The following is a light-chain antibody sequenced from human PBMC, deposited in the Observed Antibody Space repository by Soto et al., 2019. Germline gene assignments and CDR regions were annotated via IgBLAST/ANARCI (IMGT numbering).Light chain of an antibody. CDR2: EVS. CDR3: CSYAVSSTYV. CDR1: SSDFGYNL. Sequence: QSVLTQPASVSGSPEQSITISCPGSSSDFGYNLVSWYQQHPGRAPKLIISEVSKRPSGVSNRFSGSKSGNTASLTISGLQAEDEADYVCCSYAVSSTYVFGAGTKVTVL. V-gene: IGLV2-23*02. J-gene: IGLJ1*01.